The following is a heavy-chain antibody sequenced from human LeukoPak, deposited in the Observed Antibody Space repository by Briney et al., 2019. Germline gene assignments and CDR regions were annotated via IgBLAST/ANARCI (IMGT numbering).Heavy chain of an antibody. J-gene: IGHJ4*02. CDR3: ASIRGTLGY. D-gene: IGHD1-26*01. CDR2: IKNKANSYIT. CDR1: GFTFSDYY. Sequence: GGSLRLSCAASGFTFSDYYMSWIRQAPGKGLEWVGRIKNKANSYITQYAASMEGRFTISRDDSKNSLYLQMSSLKTEDTAMYYCASIRGTLGYWGQGTVVTVSS. V-gene: IGHV3-72*01.